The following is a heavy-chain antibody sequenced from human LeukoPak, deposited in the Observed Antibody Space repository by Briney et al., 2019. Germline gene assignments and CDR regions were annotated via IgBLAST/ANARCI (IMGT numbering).Heavy chain of an antibody. J-gene: IGHJ6*03. CDR2: INPNSGGT. Sequence: ASVKVSCKASGDTFTDYSIHWVRQAPGQGLEWMGWINPNSGGTIYAQRFQGRVTMTRDTSITTVYMELSRLRSDDTAVYYCARVYCSRTSYYRYFYYMDVWRKGTTVTVSS. CDR3: ARVYCSRTSYYRYFYYMDV. CDR1: GDTFTDYS. D-gene: IGHD2-2*01. V-gene: IGHV1-2*02.